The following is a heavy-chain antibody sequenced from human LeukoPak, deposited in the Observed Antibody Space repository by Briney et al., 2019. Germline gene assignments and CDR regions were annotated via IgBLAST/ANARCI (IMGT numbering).Heavy chain of an antibody. Sequence: SETLSLTCNVSGGSINGYYWTWIRQPPQKGLEWIGYMFYDGNTNYNPSLKSRVTISVDTSQNQISLRLASVTAADTGIYHCARLTREDGVDVWGPGTTVTVSS. V-gene: IGHV4-59*01. CDR2: MFYDGNT. J-gene: IGHJ6*02. CDR3: ARLTREDGVDV. CDR1: GGSINGYY.